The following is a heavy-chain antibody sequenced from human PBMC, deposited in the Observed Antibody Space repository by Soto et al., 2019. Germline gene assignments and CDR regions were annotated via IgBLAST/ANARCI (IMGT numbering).Heavy chain of an antibody. CDR2: IIPIFGTA. V-gene: IGHV1-69*13. Sequence: AAVKVSCKASGCTFSSYAISWVRQAPGQGLEWMGGIIPIFGTANYAQKFQGRVTITADESTSTAYMEMSSLRSEDTAVYYCARGGYSGSYFWPPVNGMDVWGQGTTVTVSS. CDR1: GCTFSSYA. CDR3: ARGGYSGSYFWPPVNGMDV. D-gene: IGHD1-26*01. J-gene: IGHJ6*02.